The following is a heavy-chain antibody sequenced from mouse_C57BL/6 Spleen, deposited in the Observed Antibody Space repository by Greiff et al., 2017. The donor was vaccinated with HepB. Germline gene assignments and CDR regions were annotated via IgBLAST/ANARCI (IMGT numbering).Heavy chain of an antibody. CDR1: GFTFSDYG. D-gene: IGHD4-1*01. CDR2: ISSGSSTI. CDR3: ARSGTGYFDV. Sequence: EVKLVESGGGLVKPGGSLKLSCAASGFTFSDYGMHWVRQAPEKGLEWVAYISSGSSTIYYADTVKGRFTISRDNAKNTLFLQMTSLGSEDTAMYYCARSGTGYFDVWGTGTTVTVSS. J-gene: IGHJ1*03. V-gene: IGHV5-17*01.